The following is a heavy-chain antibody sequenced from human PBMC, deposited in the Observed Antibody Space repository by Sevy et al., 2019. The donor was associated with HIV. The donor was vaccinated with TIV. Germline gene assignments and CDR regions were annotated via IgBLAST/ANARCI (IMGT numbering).Heavy chain of an antibody. CDR3: ARNESSSSEGDY. Sequence: GESLKISCKGSGYSFTSYWIGWVRQMPGKGLEWMGIIYPGDSDTRYSPSFQGQVTISADKSISTAYLQWSSLKASESDMYYCARNESSSSEGDYWGQGTLVTVSS. V-gene: IGHV5-51*01. CDR1: GYSFTSYW. CDR2: IYPGDSDT. J-gene: IGHJ4*02. D-gene: IGHD6-6*01.